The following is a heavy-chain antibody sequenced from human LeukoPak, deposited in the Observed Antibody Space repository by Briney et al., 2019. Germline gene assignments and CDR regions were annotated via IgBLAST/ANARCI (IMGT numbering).Heavy chain of an antibody. V-gene: IGHV3-30*18. J-gene: IGHJ1*01. D-gene: IGHD3-22*01. CDR2: ISYDGSNK. Sequence: GRSLRLSCAASGFTFSSYGMHWVRQAPGKGLEWVAVISYDGSNKYYADSVKGRFTISRDNSKNTLYLQMNSLRAEDTAVYYCAKDPGDSSFQPWGQGTLVTVSS. CDR3: AKDPGDSSFQP. CDR1: GFTFSSYG.